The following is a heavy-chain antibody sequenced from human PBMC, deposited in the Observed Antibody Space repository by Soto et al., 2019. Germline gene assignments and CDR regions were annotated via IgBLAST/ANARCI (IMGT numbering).Heavy chain of an antibody. D-gene: IGHD3-16*02. CDR2: IFWDDEK. J-gene: IGHJ3*01. V-gene: IGHV2-5*02. Sequence: QITLEESGPTLVKPTQTLTLTCTVSGFSLTTNGVGVAWIRQPPGKALERLGLIFWDDEKRYNPSLQSRLTITRDTSQSQVVLTVTNVDPVDTATYYCAHRNIVTSGPDAFDVWGQGTMVSVSS. CDR3: AHRNIVTSGPDAFDV. CDR1: GFSLTTNGVG.